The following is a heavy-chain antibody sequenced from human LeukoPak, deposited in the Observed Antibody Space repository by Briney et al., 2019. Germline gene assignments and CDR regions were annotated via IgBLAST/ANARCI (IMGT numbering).Heavy chain of an antibody. J-gene: IGHJ4*02. V-gene: IGHV3-30*18. CDR1: GFTFSSYG. D-gene: IGHD4-23*01. CDR3: AKDIDGNSGNY. CDR2: ISYDGSNK. Sequence: GRSLRLSCAASGFTFSSYGMHWVRQAPGKGREWVAVISYDGSNKYYADSVEGRFTISRDNSKNTLYLQMNSLRAQDTAVYYCAKDIDGNSGNYWGQGTLVTASS.